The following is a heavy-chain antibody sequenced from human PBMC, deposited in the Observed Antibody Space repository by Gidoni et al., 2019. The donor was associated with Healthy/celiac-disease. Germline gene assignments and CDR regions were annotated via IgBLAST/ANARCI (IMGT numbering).Heavy chain of an antibody. D-gene: IGHD2-15*01. V-gene: IGHV1-69*04. CDR3: AREYCSGGSCYPGGHDAFDI. J-gene: IGHJ3*02. CDR2: IIPIFGIA. Sequence: QVQLVQSGAEVKKPGSSVKVSCKASGGTFSSYAISWVRQAPGQGLEWMGRIIPIFGIANYAQKFQGRVTITADKSTSTAYMELSSLRSEDTAVYYCAREYCSGGSCYPGGHDAFDIWGQGTMVTVSS. CDR1: GGTFSSYA.